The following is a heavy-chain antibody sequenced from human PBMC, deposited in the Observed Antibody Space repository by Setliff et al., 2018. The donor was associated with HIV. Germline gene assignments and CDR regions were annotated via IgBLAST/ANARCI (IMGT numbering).Heavy chain of an antibody. D-gene: IGHD1-26*01. Sequence: PSETLSLTCSVSGVSINRTDHYWGWIRQSPGKSLEWIGSVSQSGSTYYNPSLKSRITISVDRSKNLFSLKLDSVTAADTALYYCARRSLNSTPDAFGIWGQGTMVTVSS. CDR3: ARRSLNSTPDAFGI. CDR2: VSQSGST. J-gene: IGHJ3*02. V-gene: IGHV4-39*01. CDR1: GVSINRTDHY.